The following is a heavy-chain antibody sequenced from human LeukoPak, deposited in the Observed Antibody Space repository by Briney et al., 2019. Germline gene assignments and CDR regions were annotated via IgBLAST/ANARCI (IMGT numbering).Heavy chain of an antibody. D-gene: IGHD3-22*01. CDR2: IYYSGST. CDR1: GGSISSSSYY. J-gene: IGHJ3*02. V-gene: IGHV4-39*07. CDR3: ARGVLNYDSSGYYYKDAFDI. Sequence: SSETLSLTCTVSGGSISSSSYYWGWIRQPPGKGLEWIGSIYYSGSTYYNPSLKSRVTISVDTSKNQFSLKLSSVTAADTAVYYCARGVLNYDSSGYYYKDAFDIWGQGTMVTVSS.